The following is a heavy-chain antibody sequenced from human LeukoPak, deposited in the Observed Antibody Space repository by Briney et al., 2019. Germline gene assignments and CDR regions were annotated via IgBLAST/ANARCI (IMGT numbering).Heavy chain of an antibody. CDR2: IYTSGST. V-gene: IGHV4-61*02. CDR1: GGSISSGSYY. CDR3: ARGAGAFDY. Sequence: SQTLSLTCTVSGGSISSGSYYWSWTRQPAGKGLEWIGRIYTSGSTNYNPSLKSRVTISEDTSKNQFPLKLSAVTAADTAVYYCARGAGAFDYWGQGTLVTVSS. J-gene: IGHJ4*02. D-gene: IGHD3-10*01.